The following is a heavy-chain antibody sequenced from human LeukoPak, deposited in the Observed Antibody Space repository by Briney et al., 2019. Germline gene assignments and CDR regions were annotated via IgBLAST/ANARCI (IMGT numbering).Heavy chain of an antibody. V-gene: IGHV4-39*01. Sequence: PSETLSLTCTVSGGSISCSSYYWGWIRQPPGKGLEWIGSIYYSGSTYYNPSLQSRVTISVDTSKNQFSLKLSSVTAGDTVVYYCARTYYDLLTGYYYYLDVWGKGTKVTVSS. CDR1: GGSISCSSYY. D-gene: IGHD3-9*01. CDR3: ARTYYDLLTGYYYYLDV. J-gene: IGHJ6*03. CDR2: IYYSGST.